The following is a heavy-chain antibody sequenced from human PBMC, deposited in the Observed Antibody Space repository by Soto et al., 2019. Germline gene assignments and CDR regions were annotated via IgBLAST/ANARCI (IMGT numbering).Heavy chain of an antibody. Sequence: ASVKVSCKASGGTFSSYTISWVRQAPGQGLEWMGRIITILGIANYAQKFQGRVTITADKSTSTAYMELSSLRSEDTAVYYCARALANNDAFDIWGQGTMVTVSS. CDR2: IITILGIA. CDR3: ARALANNDAFDI. CDR1: GGTFSSYT. V-gene: IGHV1-69*02. J-gene: IGHJ3*02.